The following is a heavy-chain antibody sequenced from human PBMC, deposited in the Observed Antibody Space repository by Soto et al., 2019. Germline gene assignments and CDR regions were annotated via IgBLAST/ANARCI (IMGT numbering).Heavy chain of an antibody. V-gene: IGHV3-21*01. CDR1: GFTLTTYT. J-gene: IGHJ4*02. D-gene: IGHD2-2*01. CDR2: ISSRSSSI. Sequence: EVQLVESGGGLVQPGGSLRLSCVASGFTLTTYTMNWVRQAPGKGLEWVSSISSRSSSIYYADSVKGRFIISKDNARNSLYLLMNSLRVEDTAVYYCARVGGYCSSTTCYYFDSWGQGTLVTVSS. CDR3: ARVGGYCSSTTCYYFDS.